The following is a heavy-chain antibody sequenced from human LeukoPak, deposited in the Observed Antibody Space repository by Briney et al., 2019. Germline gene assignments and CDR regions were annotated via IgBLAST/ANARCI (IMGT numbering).Heavy chain of an antibody. CDR1: GFIFSSYG. J-gene: IGHJ4*02. V-gene: IGHV3-30*02. CDR2: IRYDGSKK. CDR3: AKDQGIAAAGTSLGY. Sequence: PGGSLRLSCAASGFIFSSYGMHWVRQAPGKGLEWVAFIRYDGSKKYYADSVKGRFTISRDNSKNTLYLQMNSLRAEDTAVYYCAKDQGIAAAGTSLGYWGQGTLVTVSS. D-gene: IGHD6-13*01.